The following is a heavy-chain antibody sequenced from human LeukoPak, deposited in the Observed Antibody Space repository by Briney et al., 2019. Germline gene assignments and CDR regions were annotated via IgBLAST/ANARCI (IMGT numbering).Heavy chain of an antibody. CDR3: ARDPLEYCGGDCYPGF. CDR1: GYTFTSYD. D-gene: IGHD2-21*02. J-gene: IGHJ4*02. CDR2: MNPNSGNT. V-gene: IGHV1-8*01. Sequence: ASVKVSCKASGYTFTSYDINWVRQATGQGLEWMGWMNPNSGNTGYAQKFQGRVTMTRNTSISTAYMELSSLRSEDTAVYYCARDPLEYCGGDCYPGFWGQGTLVTVSS.